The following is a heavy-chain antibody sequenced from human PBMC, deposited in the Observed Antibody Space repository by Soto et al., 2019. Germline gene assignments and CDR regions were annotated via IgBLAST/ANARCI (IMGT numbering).Heavy chain of an antibody. CDR1: GGSIRGYY. J-gene: IGHJ5*02. CDR2: VYSSGVT. Sequence: SETLSLTCTVSGGSIRGYYWTWIRQPPGKGLEWIGYVYSSGVTKSDPSLKSRVTLSIDTSKSQFSLSLKSVTPADTAVYYCATGRFSAMIRGVIMFDPWGQGTLVTVSS. D-gene: IGHD3-10*01. V-gene: IGHV4-59*01. CDR3: ATGRFSAMIRGVIMFDP.